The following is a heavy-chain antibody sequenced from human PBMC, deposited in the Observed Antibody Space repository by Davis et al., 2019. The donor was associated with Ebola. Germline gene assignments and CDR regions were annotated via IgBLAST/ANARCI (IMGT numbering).Heavy chain of an antibody. CDR2: MNPNSANT. D-gene: IGHD5-12*01. J-gene: IGHJ5*02. Sequence: AASVKVSCKASGYTFTNYDVHWVRQGTGQGLEWIGWMNPNSANTGYGQKFQGRVTMTRNTSISTAYMELSSLTSEDTAVYYCARGRKVAKMGSWFDPWGLGTLVTVSS. CDR1: GYTFTNYD. V-gene: IGHV1-8*01. CDR3: ARGRKVAKMGSWFDP.